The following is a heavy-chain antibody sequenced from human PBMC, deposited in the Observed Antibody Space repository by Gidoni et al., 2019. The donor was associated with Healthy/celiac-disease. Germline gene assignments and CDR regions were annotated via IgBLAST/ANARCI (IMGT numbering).Heavy chain of an antibody. V-gene: IGHV3-11*05. CDR3: AREGTVGDYGDRYYGLDV. D-gene: IGHD4-17*01. CDR2: ISSSSIYT. J-gene: IGHJ6*02. Sequence: QVQLVESGGGLVKPGGSLRLPCAASGSPFSDYYMSWIRQAPGKGLGWVSYISSSSIYTNYADSVKGRFTISRANAKNSLYLQMNSLRAEDTAVYYCAREGTVGDYGDRYYGLDVWGQGTTVTVSS. CDR1: GSPFSDYY.